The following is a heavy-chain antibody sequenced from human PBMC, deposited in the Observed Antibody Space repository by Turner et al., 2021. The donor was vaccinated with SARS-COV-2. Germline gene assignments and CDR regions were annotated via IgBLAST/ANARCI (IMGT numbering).Heavy chain of an antibody. D-gene: IGHD2-8*01. J-gene: IGHJ5*02. CDR3: ATGPPYCPNGVCSRWFDP. Sequence: QVQLVQSGAEVKKPGASVKVSCKVSGYPLTELSMHWVRQAPGKGLEWMGGFDPEDGETIYAQKFQGRVTMTEDTSTDTAYMDLSSLRSEDTAVYYCATGPPYCPNGVCSRWFDPWGQGTLVTVSS. V-gene: IGHV1-24*01. CDR2: FDPEDGET. CDR1: GYPLTELS.